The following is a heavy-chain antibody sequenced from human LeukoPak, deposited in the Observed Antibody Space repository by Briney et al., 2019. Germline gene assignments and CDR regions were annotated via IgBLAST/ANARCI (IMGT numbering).Heavy chain of an antibody. D-gene: IGHD2/OR15-2a*01. Sequence: SVKVSCKXSGGTFSSYAISWVRQAPGQGLEWMGRIIPIFGTANYAQKFQGRVTITTDESTSTAYMELSSLRSEDTAVYYCARAVNRGYYYYYMDVWGKGTTVTVSS. V-gene: IGHV1-69*05. CDR2: IIPIFGTA. J-gene: IGHJ6*03. CDR1: GGTFSSYA. CDR3: ARAVNRGYYYYYMDV.